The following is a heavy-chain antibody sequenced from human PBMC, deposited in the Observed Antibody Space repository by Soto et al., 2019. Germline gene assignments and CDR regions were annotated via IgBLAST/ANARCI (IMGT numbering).Heavy chain of an antibody. CDR3: ASLRITIFGVVLPP. CDR1: GGSFSGYY. D-gene: IGHD3-3*01. V-gene: IGHV4-34*01. CDR2: INHSGST. J-gene: IGHJ5*02. Sequence: QVQLQQWGAGLLKPSETLSLTCAVYGGSFSGYYWSWIRQPPGKGLEWIGEINHSGSTNYNPSLKSRVTISVDTSQNQFSLKLSSVTAADTAVYYCASLRITIFGVVLPPWGQGTLVTVSS.